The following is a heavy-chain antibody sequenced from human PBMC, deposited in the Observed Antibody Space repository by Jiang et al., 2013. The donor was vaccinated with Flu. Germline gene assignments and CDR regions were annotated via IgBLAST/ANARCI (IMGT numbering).Heavy chain of an antibody. J-gene: IGHJ4*02. CDR1: GGSISSYY. CDR2: IYYSGST. D-gene: IGHD3-22*01. CDR3: ARVADYYDSSGYFDY. Sequence: GPGLVKPSETLSLTCTVSGGSISSYYWSWIRQPPGKGLEWIGYIYYSGSTNYNPSLKSRVTISVDTSKNQFSLKLSSVTAADTAVYYCARVADYYDSSGYFDYWGQGTLVTVSS. V-gene: IGHV4-59*01.